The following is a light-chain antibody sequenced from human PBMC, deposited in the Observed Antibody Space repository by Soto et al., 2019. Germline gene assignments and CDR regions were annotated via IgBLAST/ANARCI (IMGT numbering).Light chain of an antibody. V-gene: IGKV3-15*01. Sequence: EIEMTQSPATLSVSPGERATLSCRASQSVTDNLAWYQQKPGQAPRLLIYGASTRASGIQSRFSDSGYGTDFTLTISSLQSEDFAVYYCQQFNTWPRTFGQGTKVE. J-gene: IGKJ1*01. CDR3: QQFNTWPRT. CDR2: GAS. CDR1: QSVTDN.